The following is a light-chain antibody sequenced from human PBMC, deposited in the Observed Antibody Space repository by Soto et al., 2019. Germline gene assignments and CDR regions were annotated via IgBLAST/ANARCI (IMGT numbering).Light chain of an antibody. CDR2: SNN. J-gene: IGLJ2*01. CDR3: AAGHDSLSCVI. Sequence: QSVLTQPPSASGTPGQRVTISCSGSSSSIGSNYVYWYQHLPGTAPKLLIYSNNQRPSGVPNRFSGSKSGTSASLAISGLRSEDEADYYCAAGHDSLSCVIFGGGTKLTVL. CDR1: SSSIGSNY. V-gene: IGLV1-47*02.